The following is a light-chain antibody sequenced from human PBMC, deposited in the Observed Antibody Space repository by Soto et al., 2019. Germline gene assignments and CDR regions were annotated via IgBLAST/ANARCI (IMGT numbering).Light chain of an antibody. CDR3: SSYTSSSTYV. J-gene: IGLJ1*01. CDR2: EVS. V-gene: IGLV2-14*01. Sequence: ALTQPASVSGSPGQSITISCTGTSSDVGGYNYVSWYQQHPGKAPKLMIYEVSNRPIGVSNRFPGSKSGNTASLTISGLQAEDEADYYCSSYTSSSTYVFGTGTKVTVL. CDR1: SSDVGGYNY.